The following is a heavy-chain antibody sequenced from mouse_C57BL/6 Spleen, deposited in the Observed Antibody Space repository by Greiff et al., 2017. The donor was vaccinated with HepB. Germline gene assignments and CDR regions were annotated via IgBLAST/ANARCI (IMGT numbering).Heavy chain of an antibody. CDR3: ARSGYYGSSGGDFDV. Sequence: VQLQQSGPELVKPGASVKISCKASGYAFSSSWMNWVKQRPGKGLEWIGRIYPGDGDTNYNGKFKGKATLTADKSSSTAYMQLSSLTSEDSAVYFCARSGYYGSSGGDFDVWGTGTTVTVSS. V-gene: IGHV1-82*01. CDR2: IYPGDGDT. D-gene: IGHD1-1*01. CDR1: GYAFSSSW. J-gene: IGHJ1*03.